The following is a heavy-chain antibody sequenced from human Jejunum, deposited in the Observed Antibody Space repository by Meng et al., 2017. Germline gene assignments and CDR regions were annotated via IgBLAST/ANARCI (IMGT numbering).Heavy chain of an antibody. Sequence: GGSLRLSCKGSGFTFANYWIGWVRQMPGKGLEWMGIIYPGDSTTKYSSSFQGQVTISADKSISTAFLQWSSLKASDTGMYYCAKLRYCSGASCYTPSDYWGQGTLVTVSS. D-gene: IGHD2-2*02. CDR3: AKLRYCSGASCYTPSDY. CDR1: GFTFANYW. V-gene: IGHV5-51*01. J-gene: IGHJ4*02. CDR2: IYPGDSTT.